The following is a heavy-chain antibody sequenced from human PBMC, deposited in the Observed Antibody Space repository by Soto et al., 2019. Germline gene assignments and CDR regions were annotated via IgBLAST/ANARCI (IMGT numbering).Heavy chain of an antibody. CDR3: ARVTYYYGSGRDY. Sequence: GGSLRLSCAASGFTVSSNYMSWVRQAPGKGLEWVSVIYSGGSTYYADSVKGRFTISRDNSKNTLYLQMNSLRAEDTAVYYCARVTYYYGSGRDYWGQGTLVTVSS. J-gene: IGHJ4*02. CDR2: IYSGGST. CDR1: GFTVSSNY. V-gene: IGHV3-66*01. D-gene: IGHD3-10*01.